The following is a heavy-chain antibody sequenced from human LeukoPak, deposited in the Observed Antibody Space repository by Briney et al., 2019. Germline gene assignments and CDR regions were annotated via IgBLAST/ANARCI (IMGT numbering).Heavy chain of an antibody. CDR3: ARDPGYCSSTSCYETYYYYYMDV. J-gene: IGHJ6*03. D-gene: IGHD2-2*01. V-gene: IGHV3-74*01. Sequence: PGGSLRLSCAASGFTFSSYWMHWVRQAPGKGLVWVSRINSDGRSTSYADSVKGRFTISRDNAKNTLYLQMNSLRAEDTAVYYCARDPGYCSSTSCYETYYYYYMDVWGKGTTVTVS. CDR1: GFTFSSYW. CDR2: INSDGRST.